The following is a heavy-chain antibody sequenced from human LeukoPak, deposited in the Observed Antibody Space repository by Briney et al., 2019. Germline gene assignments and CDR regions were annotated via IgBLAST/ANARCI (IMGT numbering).Heavy chain of an antibody. V-gene: IGHV3-23*01. D-gene: IGHD3-10*01. CDR3: AKDRYYGSAYYFDY. CDR2: ISGSGGST. J-gene: IGHJ4*02. CDR1: GFTFSSNA. Sequence: GGSLRLSCAASGFTFSSNAMSWVRQAPGKGLEWVSAISGSGGSTYYADSVKGRFTISRANSKNTQYLQMNSLRAEDTAVYSCAKDRYYGSAYYFDYWGQGTLVTASS.